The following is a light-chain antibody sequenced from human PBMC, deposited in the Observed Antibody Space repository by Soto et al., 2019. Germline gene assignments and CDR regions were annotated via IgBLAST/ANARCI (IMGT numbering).Light chain of an antibody. CDR2: EVS. V-gene: IGLV2-14*01. CDR1: SSDVGGYKY. J-gene: IGLJ2*01. Sequence: QPVLTQPASVSGSPGQSITISCTGTSSDVGGYKYVSWYQQHPGKAPKVMIYEVSNRPSGVSNRFSGSKSGNTASLTISGLQAEDEADYYCSSYTSRSTVVFGGGTKLTVL. CDR3: SSYTSRSTVV.